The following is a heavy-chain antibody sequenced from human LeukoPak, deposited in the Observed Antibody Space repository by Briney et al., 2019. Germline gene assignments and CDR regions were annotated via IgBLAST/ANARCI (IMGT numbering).Heavy chain of an antibody. CDR1: GFTFSSYA. D-gene: IGHD6-6*01. Sequence: GGSLRLSCAASGFTFSSYAMSWVRQAPGKGLEWVSAISGSGLTYYADSVKGRFTISRDNSKNTLYLQMNSLRAEDTTVYYCARGLYSSSPWGEGTLVTVST. J-gene: IGHJ4*02. CDR2: ISGSGLT. CDR3: ARGLYSSSP. V-gene: IGHV3-23*01.